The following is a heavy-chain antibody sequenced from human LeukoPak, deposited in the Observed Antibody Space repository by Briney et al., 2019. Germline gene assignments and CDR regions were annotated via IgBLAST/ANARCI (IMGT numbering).Heavy chain of an antibody. J-gene: IGHJ4*02. CDR2: IYYSGST. V-gene: IGHV4-61*01. CDR1: GGSITSGNYY. Sequence: SQTLSLTCSVSGGSITSGNYYWSWIRQPPGKGLEWIGYIYYSGSTNYNPSLRSRVTISVDTSKNQFSLKLSSVTAADTAVYYCARDRGLRSFDYWGQGTLVTVSS. D-gene: IGHD5-12*01. CDR3: ARDRGLRSFDY.